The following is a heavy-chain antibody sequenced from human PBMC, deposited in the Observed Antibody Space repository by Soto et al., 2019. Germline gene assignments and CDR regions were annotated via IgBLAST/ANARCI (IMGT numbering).Heavy chain of an antibody. CDR3: ARGLIAARPQYYFDY. V-gene: IGHV4-34*01. Sequence: SETLSLTCAVYGGSFSGYYWSWIRQPPGKGLEWIGEINHSGSTNYNPSLKSRVTISVDTSKNQFSLKLSSVTAADTAVYYCARGLIAARPQYYFDYWGQGTLVTVSS. D-gene: IGHD6-6*01. CDR1: GGSFSGYY. CDR2: INHSGST. J-gene: IGHJ4*02.